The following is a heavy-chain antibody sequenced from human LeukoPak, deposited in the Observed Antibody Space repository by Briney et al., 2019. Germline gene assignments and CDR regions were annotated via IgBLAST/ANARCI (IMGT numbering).Heavy chain of an antibody. CDR2: IKWNGGST. CDR3: ARNVGSGYYYYFDY. D-gene: IGHD3-22*01. V-gene: IGHV3-20*04. CDR1: GFTFDDHG. Sequence: GGSLRLSCAASGFTFDDHGMSGVRQAPGKGLEWVSGIKWNGGSTGYEDTVKGRFTISRDNAKNSLYLQMNSLRAEDTALYYCARNVGSGYYYYFDYWGQGTLVTVSS. J-gene: IGHJ4*02.